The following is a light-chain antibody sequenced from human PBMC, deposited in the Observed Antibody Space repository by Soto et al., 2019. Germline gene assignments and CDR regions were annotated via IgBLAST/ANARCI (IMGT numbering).Light chain of an antibody. CDR1: QSVSGK. CDR2: DAS. V-gene: IGKV3-11*01. Sequence: EIVLTQSPATLSLSPGERATLSCRASQSVSGKLAWYQPKVGQAPRLLIYDASNRATGIPARFSGSGSGTDFTLTISSLEPEYFALYYCQQRGDWPLTFGGGTRVEIK. J-gene: IGKJ4*01. CDR3: QQRGDWPLT.